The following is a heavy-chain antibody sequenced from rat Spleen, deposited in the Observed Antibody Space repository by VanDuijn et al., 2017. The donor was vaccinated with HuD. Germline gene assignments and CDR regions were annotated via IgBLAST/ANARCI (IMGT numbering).Heavy chain of an antibody. CDR2: ISNTVGTI. CDR1: GFTFNNFW. D-gene: IGHD1-12*01. V-gene: IGHV5-31*01. Sequence: EVQLVESGGGLVQPGRSLKLSCVASGFTFNNFWMSWIRQAPGKGLEWVASISNTVGTIYYLDSVKGRFTISRHNTQNTLYLQVNSLRSEDTATYYCTRHRYRDSYASNWFAYWGQGTQVTVSS. J-gene: IGHJ3*01. CDR3: TRHRYRDSYASNWFAY.